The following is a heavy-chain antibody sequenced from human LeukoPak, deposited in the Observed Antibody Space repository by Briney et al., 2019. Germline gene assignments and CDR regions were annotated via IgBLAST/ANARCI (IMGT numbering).Heavy chain of an antibody. CDR3: ASPVDSGYAFDI. Sequence: PGGSLRLSCAASGFTFSSYWMHWVRQAPGKGLVWVSRINSDGSSTSYADSVKGRFTISRDNAKNTLYLQMNSLRAEDTAVYYCASPVDSGYAFDIWGQGTMVTVSS. V-gene: IGHV3-74*01. CDR2: INSDGSST. CDR1: GFTFSSYW. J-gene: IGHJ3*02. D-gene: IGHD3-10*01.